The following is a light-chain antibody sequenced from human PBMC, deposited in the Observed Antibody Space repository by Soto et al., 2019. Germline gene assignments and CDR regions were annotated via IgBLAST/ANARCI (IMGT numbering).Light chain of an antibody. V-gene: IGKV3-15*01. CDR3: QQYNNWPPWT. CDR1: RSVTTN. CDR2: GAS. Sequence: EVVMTQSPATLSVSPGERATLSCRASRSVTTNMAWYQQKPGQAPRLLIYGASTRATGIPARFSGSGSGTDFTLTISSLQSEDFAVYYCQQYNNWPPWTFGQGTKVDI. J-gene: IGKJ1*01.